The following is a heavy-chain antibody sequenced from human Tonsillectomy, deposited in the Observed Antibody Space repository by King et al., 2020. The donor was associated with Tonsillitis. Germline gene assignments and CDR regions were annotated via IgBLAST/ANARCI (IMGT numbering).Heavy chain of an antibody. D-gene: IGHD6-25*01. J-gene: IGHJ4*02. V-gene: IGHV3-15*01. CDR3: TSGTPFDY. CDR2: VKSKADGGTI. CDR1: GITFSDAW. Sequence: VQLVESGGGLVRPGGSLRLSCAASGITFSDAWLSWVRQAPGKGLEWVGRVKSKADGGTIDYAAPVKGRFTISRDDSKNTLYVQMDSLKTEDTAVYYCTSGTPFDYWGQGTLVTVSS.